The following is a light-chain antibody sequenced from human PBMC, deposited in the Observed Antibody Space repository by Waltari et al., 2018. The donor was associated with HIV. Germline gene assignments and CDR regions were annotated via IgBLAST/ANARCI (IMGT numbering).Light chain of an antibody. Sequence: DIQMTQSPSSLSASVGDRVTITCRARQSVYEYLNWYQLRPGKAPKLLIYGASTLETGVPSRFSGSGSGRDFTLTISSLQAEDFATYYCQQSYNMHTFGQGTRLDIK. V-gene: IGKV1-39*01. CDR3: QQSYNMHT. CDR1: QSVYEY. CDR2: GAS. J-gene: IGKJ2*01.